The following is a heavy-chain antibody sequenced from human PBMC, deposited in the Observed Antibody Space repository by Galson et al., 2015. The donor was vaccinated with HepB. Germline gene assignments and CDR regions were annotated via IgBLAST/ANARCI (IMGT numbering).Heavy chain of an antibody. V-gene: IGHV1-18*01. CDR2: ISADNLNT. CDR1: GYTFTRFG. Sequence: SVKVSCKASGYTFTRFGISWVRQAPGQGLEWMGWISADNLNTRYAQKFQGRVTMTTDTSTSTAYMILWSLRSDDTAVDYGARGGMTTVGGPTFDYWGQGSLVTVSS. CDR3: ARGGMTTVGGPTFDY. D-gene: IGHD4-11*01. J-gene: IGHJ4*02.